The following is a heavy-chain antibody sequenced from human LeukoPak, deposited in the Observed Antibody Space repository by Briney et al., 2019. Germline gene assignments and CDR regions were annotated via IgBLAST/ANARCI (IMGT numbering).Heavy chain of an antibody. Sequence: PGESLRLSCAASGFTFSSYWMNWVRQAPGKGLEWVANINQDGSDKYYVDSVKGRFTISRDNAKRSLYLQMNSLRAEDTAVYYCARDLFSYGANQDDFWGQGTLVTVSS. CDR3: ARDLFSYGANQDDF. CDR2: INQDGSDK. CDR1: GFTFSSYW. D-gene: IGHD5-18*01. J-gene: IGHJ4*02. V-gene: IGHV3-7*01.